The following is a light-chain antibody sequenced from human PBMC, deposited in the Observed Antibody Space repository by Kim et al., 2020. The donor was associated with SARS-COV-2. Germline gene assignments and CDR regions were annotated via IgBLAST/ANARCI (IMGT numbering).Light chain of an antibody. CDR3: AAWDISLSVWV. CDR1: SNNGSSRG. Sequence: QTARRTCTGKSNNGSSRGSTGRRHHQGHLPKRLSSRNNNRPSGISERLSTSRSGNTASLTITGLQPEDEADYYCAAWDISLSVWVFGGGTQLTVL. J-gene: IGLJ3*02. V-gene: IGLV10-54*01. CDR2: RNN.